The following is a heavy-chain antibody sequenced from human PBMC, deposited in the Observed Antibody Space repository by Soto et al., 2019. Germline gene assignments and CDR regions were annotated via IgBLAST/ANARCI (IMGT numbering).Heavy chain of an antibody. D-gene: IGHD2-15*01. Sequence: SWSASGCTFSTYAMGWVRQAPGKGLEWVSVVISGGGTDYADSVKGRFTASRDNSKNMLSLQMTRMRDDDTAVYYCAKRRGAGGHFAYWGQGALVTVS. J-gene: IGHJ4*02. V-gene: IGHV3-23*01. CDR2: VISGGGT. CDR3: AKRRGAGGHFAY. CDR1: GCTFSTYA.